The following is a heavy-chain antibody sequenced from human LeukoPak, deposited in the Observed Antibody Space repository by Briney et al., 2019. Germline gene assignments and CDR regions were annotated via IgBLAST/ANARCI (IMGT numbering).Heavy chain of an antibody. CDR1: GGTFSSYA. CDR3: GRAATQYCSSTSCYLNY. J-gene: IGHJ4*02. V-gene: IGHV1-69*05. D-gene: IGHD2-2*01. Sequence: SVTVSCQASGGTFSSYAISWVRQAPGHGLEWMGGIIPIFGTANYEQKFQGRVTVTTDESTSTAYMELSSLRSEDTAVYYCGRAATQYCSSTSCYLNYWGQGTLVTVSS. CDR2: IIPIFGTA.